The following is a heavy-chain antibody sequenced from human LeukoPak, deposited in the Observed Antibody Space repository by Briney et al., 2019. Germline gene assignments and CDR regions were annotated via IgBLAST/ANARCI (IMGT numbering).Heavy chain of an antibody. CDR3: ARGWLQSGFDY. V-gene: IGHV6-1*01. D-gene: IGHD5-24*01. CDR1: GDSVSTNSVG. J-gene: IGHJ4*01. Sequence: SQTLSLTCAISGDSVSTNSVGWNWIRQSPSRGLEWLGRTYYNSNWYNHYTVSVKSRIIINPDTSKNQFSLPLNSVTPEDTAVYYCARGWLQSGFDYWGQGTLVTISS. CDR2: TYYNSNWYN.